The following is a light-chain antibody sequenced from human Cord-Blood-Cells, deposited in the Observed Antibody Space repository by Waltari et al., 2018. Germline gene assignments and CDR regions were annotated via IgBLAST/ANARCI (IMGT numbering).Light chain of an antibody. CDR2: GKN. J-gene: IGLJ2*01. CDR1: SLRSYY. V-gene: IGLV3-19*01. Sequence: SSELTQDPAVSVALGQTVRITCQGVSLRSYYASWYQQKPGQAPVLVIYGKNNRPPGIPDRFSGSSSGNTASLTITGAQAEDEADYYCNSRDSSGNHVVFGGGTKLTVL. CDR3: NSRDSSGNHVV.